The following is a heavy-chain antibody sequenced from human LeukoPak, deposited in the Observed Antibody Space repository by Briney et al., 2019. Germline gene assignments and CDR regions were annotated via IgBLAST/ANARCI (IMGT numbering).Heavy chain of an antibody. D-gene: IGHD3-3*01. CDR3: ACTYYDFWSGYNY. V-gene: IGHV3-30-3*01. J-gene: IGHJ4*02. CDR1: GFTFSSYA. CDR2: ISYDGSNK. Sequence: GGSLRLSCAASGFTFSSYAMNWVRQAPGKGLEWVAVISYDGSNKYYADSVKGRFTISRDNSKNTLYLQMNSLRAEDTAVYYCACTYYDFWSGYNYWGQGTLVTVSS.